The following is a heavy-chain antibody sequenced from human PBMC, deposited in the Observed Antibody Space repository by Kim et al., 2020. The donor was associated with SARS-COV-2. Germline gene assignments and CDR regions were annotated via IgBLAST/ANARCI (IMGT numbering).Heavy chain of an antibody. CDR1: GFTFSSYA. Sequence: GGSLRLSCAASGFTFSSYAIHWVRQAPGKGLEWVAVISYDGSNKYYADSVKGRFTMSRDNSKNTLYVQMNSLRGEDTAVYYCAREFFGSRFLEGGGWIDPWGQGTLVTVSS. CDR2: ISYDGSNK. CDR3: AREFFGSRFLEGGGWIDP. D-gene: IGHD3-3*01. J-gene: IGHJ5*02. V-gene: IGHV3-30*04.